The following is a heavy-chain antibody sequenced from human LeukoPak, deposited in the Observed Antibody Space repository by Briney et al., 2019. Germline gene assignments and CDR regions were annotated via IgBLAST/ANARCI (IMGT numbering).Heavy chain of an antibody. J-gene: IGHJ6*02. D-gene: IGHD3-22*01. Sequence: ASVKVSCKASGYTFTSYYMHWVRQAPGQGLEWMGIINPSGGSTSYAQKFQGRVTMTRDTSTSTVYMELSSLRSEDTAVYHCARYRRRYYDSSGYYNYGMDVWGQGTTVTVSS. CDR3: ARYRRRYYDSSGYYNYGMDV. CDR1: GYTFTSYY. V-gene: IGHV1-46*01. CDR2: INPSGGST.